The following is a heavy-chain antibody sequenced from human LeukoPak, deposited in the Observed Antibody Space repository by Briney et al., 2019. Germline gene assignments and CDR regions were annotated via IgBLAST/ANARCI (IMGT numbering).Heavy chain of an antibody. J-gene: IGHJ4*02. CDR3: AKPLGGHYGVGYYDMRDY. CDR2: IGFDGSDK. CDR1: GYTFSTSG. V-gene: IGHV3-30*02. D-gene: IGHD3-22*01. Sequence: GGSLRLSCVASGYTFSTSGMHWVRQAPGKGLEWVTFIGFDGSDKYYADSVKGRFTVSRDNSNNTLHLQMNNLRPEDTAVYYCAKPLGGHYGVGYYDMRDYWGQGTLVIVSS.